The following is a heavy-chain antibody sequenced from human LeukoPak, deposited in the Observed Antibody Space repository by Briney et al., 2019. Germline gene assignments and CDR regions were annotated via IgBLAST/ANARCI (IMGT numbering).Heavy chain of an antibody. D-gene: IGHD3-22*01. CDR2: IYSGGST. CDR1: GFTVRSNY. V-gene: IGHV3-66*01. J-gene: IGHJ4*02. Sequence: GGSLRLSCAASGFTVRSNYMSWVRQAPGKGLEWVSVIYSGGSTYYADSVKGRFTISRDNSKNTLYLQMNSLRAEDTAVYYCARAHSSYYDSSGYLHWGQGTLVTVSS. CDR3: ARAHSSYYDSSGYLH.